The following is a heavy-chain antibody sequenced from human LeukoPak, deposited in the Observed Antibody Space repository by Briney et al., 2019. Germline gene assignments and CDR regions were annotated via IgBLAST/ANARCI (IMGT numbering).Heavy chain of an antibody. V-gene: IGHV4-38-2*02. CDR1: GGSMSGYY. CDR3: ARGGYSSTWDPQFDY. J-gene: IGHJ4*02. D-gene: IGHD6-13*01. Sequence: SETLSLTCLVSGGSMSGYYWGWIRQPPGKGLEWIASISHSGSTYYNPSLKSRVTISVDTSKNQFSLRLSSVTAADTAVYYCARGGYSSTWDPQFDYWGQGTLVTVS. CDR2: ISHSGST.